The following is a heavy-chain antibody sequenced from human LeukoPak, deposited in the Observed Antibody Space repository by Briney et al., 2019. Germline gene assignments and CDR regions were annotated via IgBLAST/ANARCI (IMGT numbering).Heavy chain of an antibody. J-gene: IGHJ4*02. V-gene: IGHV3-48*02. D-gene: IGHD4-23*01. CDR3: ARETVGLDY. CDR2: ISDGSSTI. CDR1: GFTFSNYN. Sequence: TGGSLRLSCAASGFTFSNYNLNWVRQAPGKGLEWVSYISDGSSTIYYADSVRGRFTISRDNAKNSLYLQINSLRDEDTAVYYCARETVGLDYWGQGTLLTVSS.